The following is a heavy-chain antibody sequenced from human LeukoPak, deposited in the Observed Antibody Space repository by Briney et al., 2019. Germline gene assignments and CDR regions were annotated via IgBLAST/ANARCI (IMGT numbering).Heavy chain of an antibody. CDR3: AKDRGSYFDY. D-gene: IGHD1-26*01. V-gene: IGHV3-30*02. CDR2: IRDDGSNK. Sequence: PGGSLRLSCAASGFTFSSYGMHWVRQAPGKGLEWVAFIRDDGSNKYYADSVKGRFTISRDNSKNTLYLQMNSLRAEDTAVYYCAKDRGSYFDYWGQGILVTVSS. CDR1: GFTFSSYG. J-gene: IGHJ4*02.